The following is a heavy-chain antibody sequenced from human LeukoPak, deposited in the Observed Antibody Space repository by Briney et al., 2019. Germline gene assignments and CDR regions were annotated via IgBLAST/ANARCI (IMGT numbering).Heavy chain of an antibody. CDR2: IYYSGST. CDR3: ASLHTAHFDY. V-gene: IGHV4-39*07. Sequence: SETLSLTCTVSGGSISSSSYYWGWIRQPPGKGLEWIGSIYYSGSTYYNPSLKSRVTISVDTSKNQFSLKLSSVTAADTAVYYCASLHTAHFDYWGQGTLVTVSS. CDR1: GGSISSSSYY. J-gene: IGHJ4*02.